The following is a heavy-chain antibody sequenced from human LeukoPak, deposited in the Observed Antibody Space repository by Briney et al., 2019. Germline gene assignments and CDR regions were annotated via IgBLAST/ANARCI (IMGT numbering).Heavy chain of an antibody. CDR2: IKQDGSEK. CDR1: EFTFSNYA. V-gene: IGHV3-7*01. J-gene: IGHJ5*02. CDR3: ARDARVRGVISFA. D-gene: IGHD3-10*01. Sequence: GGSLRLSCAASEFTFSNYAMNWVRQAPGKGLEWVANIKQDGSEKYYVDSVKGRFTISRDNAKNSLYLQMNSLRAEDTAVYYCARDARVRGVISFAWGQGTLVTVSS.